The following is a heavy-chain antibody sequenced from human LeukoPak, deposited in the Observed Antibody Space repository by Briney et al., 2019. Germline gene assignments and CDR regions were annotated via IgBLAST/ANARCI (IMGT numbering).Heavy chain of an antibody. CDR1: GYTFTSYD. CDR3: ARPRSAYYDSSGLYI. CDR2: MSTNNDIT. V-gene: IGHV1-8*01. J-gene: IGHJ4*02. Sequence: ASVKVSCKASGYTFTSYDIHWVRQATGQGLEWMGWMSTNNDITGYAQKFQGRVTMTRSTSMSTAYMELSSLRSEDTAVYYCARPRSAYYDSSGLYIWGQGSLVTVSS. D-gene: IGHD3-22*01.